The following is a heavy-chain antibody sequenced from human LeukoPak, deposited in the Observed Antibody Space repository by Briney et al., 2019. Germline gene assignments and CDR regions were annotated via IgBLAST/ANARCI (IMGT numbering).Heavy chain of an antibody. V-gene: IGHV4-38-2*02. CDR1: GYSISSGYY. D-gene: IGHD1-7*01. CDR3: ARGGRIYWNYHAFDI. Sequence: SETLSLTCTVSGYSISSGYYWGWIRQPPGEGLEWIGSIYHSGSTYYNPSLKSRVTISVDTSKNQFSLKLSSVTAADTAVYYCARGGRIYWNYHAFDIWGQGTMVTVSS. J-gene: IGHJ3*02. CDR2: IYHSGST.